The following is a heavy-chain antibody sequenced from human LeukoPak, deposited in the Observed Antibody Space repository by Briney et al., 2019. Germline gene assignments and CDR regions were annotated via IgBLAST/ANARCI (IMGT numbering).Heavy chain of an antibody. CDR3: AREDGDYNGDSDAFDI. V-gene: IGHV4-59*12. J-gene: IGHJ3*02. CDR1: GGSISSYY. D-gene: IGHD4-17*01. CDR2: IYYSGST. Sequence: SETLSLTCTVSGGSISSYYWSRIRQPPGKGLEWIGYIYYSGSTSYNPSLKSRVTISVDTSKSQFSLKLTSVTAAETAVYFCAREDGDYNGDSDAFDIWGQGTMVTVSS.